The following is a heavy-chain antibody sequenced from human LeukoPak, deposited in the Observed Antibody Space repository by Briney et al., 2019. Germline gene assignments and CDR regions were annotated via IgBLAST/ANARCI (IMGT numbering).Heavy chain of an antibody. J-gene: IGHJ4*02. V-gene: IGHV3-33*01. CDR2: IWYDGSNK. D-gene: IGHD3-9*01. CDR1: GFTFSTHG. CDR3: ARARGPYDILTGYHDY. Sequence: GGSLRLSCAASGFTFSTHGMHWVRQAPGKGLEWVAVIWYDGSNKYYADSVKGRFTISRDNSKNTLYLQMNSLRAEDTAVYYCARARGPYDILTGYHDYWGQGTLVTVSS.